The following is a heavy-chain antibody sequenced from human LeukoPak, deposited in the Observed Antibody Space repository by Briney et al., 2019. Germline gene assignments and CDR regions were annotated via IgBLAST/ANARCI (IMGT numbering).Heavy chain of an antibody. Sequence: SETLSLTCIVSGGSISSYYWSWIRQPPGKGLEWIGYIYYSGSTNYNPSLKSRVTISVDTSKNQFSLKLSSVTAADTAVYYCARRGYIDWYFDLWGRGTLVTVSS. CDR2: IYYSGST. J-gene: IGHJ2*01. CDR3: ARRGYIDWYFDL. D-gene: IGHD3-22*01. V-gene: IGHV4-59*08. CDR1: GGSISSYY.